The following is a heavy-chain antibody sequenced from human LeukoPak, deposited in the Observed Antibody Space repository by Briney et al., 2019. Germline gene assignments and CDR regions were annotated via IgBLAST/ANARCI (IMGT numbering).Heavy chain of an antibody. J-gene: IGHJ4*02. V-gene: IGHV1-2*02. CDR2: INPNNGGT. CDR3: ARVHYYGSGATS. Sequence: GASVKVSCKASGYTFTGYYMHWVRQAPGQGLEWMGWINPNNGGTNYAQKFQGRVTMTRDTSISTAYMELSRLRSDDTAVYYCARVHYYGSGATSWGQGTLVTVSS. CDR1: GYTFTGYY. D-gene: IGHD3-10*01.